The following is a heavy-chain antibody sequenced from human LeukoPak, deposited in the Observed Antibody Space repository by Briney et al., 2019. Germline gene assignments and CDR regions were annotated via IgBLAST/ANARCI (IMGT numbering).Heavy chain of an antibody. CDR1: GFTFSNYG. CDR3: ARTPNYYDSSGYYLTGFDP. Sequence: PGGSLRLSCAASGFTFSNYGMYWVRQAPGKGLEWVANIKQDGSEKYYVDSVKGRFTISRDNAKNSLYLQMNSLRAEDTAVYYCARTPNYYDSSGYYLTGFDPWGQGTLVTVSS. D-gene: IGHD3-22*01. CDR2: IKQDGSEK. V-gene: IGHV3-7*01. J-gene: IGHJ5*02.